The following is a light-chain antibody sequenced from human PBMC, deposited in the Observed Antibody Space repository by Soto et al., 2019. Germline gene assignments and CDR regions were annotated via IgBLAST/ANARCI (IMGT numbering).Light chain of an antibody. CDR2: AAS. Sequence: DIQMTQSPSSLSASVGDRVTITCRASQSISTYLNWYQQKPGKAPKLLMHAASSLDRGVPSRFSGSGSGTDFTLTISSLQTEDFATYYCQQSYRTPRTFGKGTKV. CDR3: QQSYRTPRT. CDR1: QSISTY. V-gene: IGKV1-39*01. J-gene: IGKJ1*01.